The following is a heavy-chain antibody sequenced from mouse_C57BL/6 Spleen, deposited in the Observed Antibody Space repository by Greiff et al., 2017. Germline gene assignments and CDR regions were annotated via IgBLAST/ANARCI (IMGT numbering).Heavy chain of an antibody. CDR2: IDPSDSYT. CDR1: GYTFTSYW. CDR3: ARRGNEGFAY. J-gene: IGHJ3*01. V-gene: IGHV1-59*01. D-gene: IGHD2-1*01. Sequence: VQLQQPGAELVRPGTSVKLSCKASGYTFTSYWMHWVKQRPGQGLEWIGVIDPSDSYTNYNQKFKGKATLTLDTSSSTAYMQISSLTSEDAAVYYCARRGNEGFAYWGQGTLVTVSA.